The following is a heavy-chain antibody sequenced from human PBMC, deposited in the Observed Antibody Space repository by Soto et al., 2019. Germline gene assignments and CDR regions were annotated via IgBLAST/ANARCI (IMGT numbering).Heavy chain of an antibody. CDR2: IYPGDSDT. Sequence: GESLKISCKVSGYIFANYWLAWVRQMPGKDLEWMGIIYPGDSDTKYSPSFQGQVTISADKSISTAYLEWSSLKASDTAIYYCARYCSGGSCYRPSCHLDYWGQGTLVTVSS. CDR1: GYIFANYW. D-gene: IGHD2-15*01. CDR3: ARYCSGGSCYRPSCHLDY. V-gene: IGHV5-51*01. J-gene: IGHJ4*02.